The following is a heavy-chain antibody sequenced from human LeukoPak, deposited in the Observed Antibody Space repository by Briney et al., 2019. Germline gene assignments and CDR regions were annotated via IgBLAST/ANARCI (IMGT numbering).Heavy chain of an antibody. CDR3: ARVVQSTDSSGFYLPEYFQH. CDR1: GYSISSGYH. V-gene: IGHV4-38-2*02. Sequence: SETLSLTCTVSGYSISSGYHWGWIRQPPGKGLEWIGSIYHSGSTYYNPFLKSRVTISVDTSKNQFSLKLRSVTAADTAVYYCARVVQSTDSSGFYLPEYFQHWGQGTLVTVSS. J-gene: IGHJ1*01. D-gene: IGHD3-22*01. CDR2: IYHSGST.